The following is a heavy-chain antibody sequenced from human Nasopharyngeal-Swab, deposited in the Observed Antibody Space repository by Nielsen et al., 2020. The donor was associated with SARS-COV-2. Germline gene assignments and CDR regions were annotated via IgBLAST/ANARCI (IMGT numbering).Heavy chain of an antibody. V-gene: IGHV1-8*01. CDR3: ARVGWSLGDYYYYGMDV. J-gene: IGHJ6*02. D-gene: IGHD2-15*01. CDR1: GYTFTSYD. CDR2: MNPNSGNT. Sequence: ASVKVSCKASGYTFTSYDINWVRQATGQGLEWMGWMNPNSGNTGYAQKFQGRVTMTRNTSISTAYMELSSLRSEDTAVYYCARVGWSLGDYYYYGMDVWGQGTTVTVSS.